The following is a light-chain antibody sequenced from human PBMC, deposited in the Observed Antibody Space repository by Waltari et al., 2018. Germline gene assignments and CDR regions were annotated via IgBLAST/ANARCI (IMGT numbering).Light chain of an antibody. CDR2: RND. V-gene: IGLV3-1*01. J-gene: IGLJ1*01. CDR1: ELGDKY. CDR3: QQYYSTPDT. Sequence: SYELTQPPSVSVSPGQTASITCSGDELGDKYACWYQQKPGQSPILVIYRNDKRPSGIPERFSGSNSGNTATLTISSLQAEDVAVYYCQQYYSTPDTFGPGT.